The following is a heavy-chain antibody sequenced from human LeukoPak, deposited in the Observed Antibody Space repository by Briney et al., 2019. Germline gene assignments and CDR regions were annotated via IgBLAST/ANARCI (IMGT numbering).Heavy chain of an antibody. CDR1: GYTFTSYA. D-gene: IGHD2-2*01. Sequence: GASVKVSCKASGYTFTSYAISWVRQAPGQGLEWMGGIIPIFGTANYAQKFQGRVTITADKSTSTAYMELSSLRSGDTAVYYCARGRSAYCSSTSCYARLGWFDPWGQGTLVTVSS. V-gene: IGHV1-69*06. CDR3: ARGRSAYCSSTSCYARLGWFDP. CDR2: IIPIFGTA. J-gene: IGHJ5*02.